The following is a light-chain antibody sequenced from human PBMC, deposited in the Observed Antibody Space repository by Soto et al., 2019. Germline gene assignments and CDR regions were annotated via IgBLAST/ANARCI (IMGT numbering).Light chain of an antibody. CDR3: HQRYAWPPIT. J-gene: IGKJ5*01. V-gene: IGKV3-11*01. CDR2: DAS. Sequence: EIVLTQSPANLSLSPGERATLSCRASRSVRSYLAWYQQKPGQAPRLLIYDASNRAAGIPARFSGSGSETEFTLTISNLEPEDFAVYYCHQRYAWPPITFGQGTRLEIK. CDR1: RSVRSY.